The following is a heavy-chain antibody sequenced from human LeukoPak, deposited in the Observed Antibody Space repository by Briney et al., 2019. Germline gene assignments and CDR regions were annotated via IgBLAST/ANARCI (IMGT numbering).Heavy chain of an antibody. D-gene: IGHD6-19*01. V-gene: IGHV3-30*18. Sequence: GGSLRLSCAASGFTFSSYGMHWVRQAPGKGLEWVAVISYDGSNKYYADSVKGRFTISRDNSKNTLHLQMNSLRAEDTAVYYCAKDGDIAVAGILDYWGQGTLVTVSS. CDR1: GFTFSSYG. J-gene: IGHJ4*02. CDR3: AKDGDIAVAGILDY. CDR2: ISYDGSNK.